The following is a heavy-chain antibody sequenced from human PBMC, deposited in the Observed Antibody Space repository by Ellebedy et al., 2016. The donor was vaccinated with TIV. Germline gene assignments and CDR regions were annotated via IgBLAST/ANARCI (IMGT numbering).Heavy chain of an antibody. CDR3: ARDLNPPMYYFDY. CDR1: GYSISSGYY. D-gene: IGHD1-14*01. V-gene: IGHV4-38-2*02. J-gene: IGHJ4*02. Sequence: SETLSLTCTVSGYSISSGYYWACLRRPPGKGLEWIANIYHSESTYHNPSLKSRVTISVDTSKNQFSLKLSSVTAADTAVYYCARDLNPPMYYFDYWGQGALVTVSS. CDR2: IYHSEST.